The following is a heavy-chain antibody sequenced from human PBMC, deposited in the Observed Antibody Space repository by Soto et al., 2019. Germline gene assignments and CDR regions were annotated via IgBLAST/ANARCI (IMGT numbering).Heavy chain of an antibody. J-gene: IGHJ6*03. CDR3: AKGHGDCSYYYYMDV. V-gene: IGHV3-23*01. D-gene: IGHD4-17*01. CDR2: ISGSGGST. CDR1: GFTFSSYA. Sequence: EVQLLESGGGLVQPGGSLRLSCAASGFTFSSYAMSWVRQAPGKGLEWVSAISGSGGSTYYADSVKGRFTISRDNSKNTLYLQMNSLRAEDTAVYYWAKGHGDCSYYYYMDVWGKGTTVTVSS.